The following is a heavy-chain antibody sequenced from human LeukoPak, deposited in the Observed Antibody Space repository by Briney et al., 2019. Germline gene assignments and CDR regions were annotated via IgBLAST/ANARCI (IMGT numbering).Heavy chain of an antibody. CDR2: ISPRDTSI. J-gene: IGHJ4*01. Sequence: GASLKISCQASGYRFTMYWIGWVRQMPGKGLEWMGIISPRDTSIKYGPSFQGQVTISVDTSLNTAYLQWSSLKASDTAMYYCARHCANSAWYGDYWGHGTLVTVSS. CDR3: ARHCANSAWYGDY. D-gene: IGHD6-19*01. V-gene: IGHV5-51*01. CDR1: GYRFTMYW.